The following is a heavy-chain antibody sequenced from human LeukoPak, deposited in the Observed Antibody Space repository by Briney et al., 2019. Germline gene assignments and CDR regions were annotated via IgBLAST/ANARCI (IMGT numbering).Heavy chain of an antibody. CDR2: INPNSGET. J-gene: IGHJ5*02. CDR1: GYTFTDYY. V-gene: IGHV1-2*07. CDR3: ASPDGSGYYSNCFDP. Sequence: GVSVKVSCKASGYTFTDYYINWVRQAPGQGLEWIGWINPNSGETNYAHKFQDRVTMTRDTSISTAYIELNSLRSDDTAVFYCASPDGSGYYSNCFDPWGQGTLVTVSS. D-gene: IGHD3-22*01.